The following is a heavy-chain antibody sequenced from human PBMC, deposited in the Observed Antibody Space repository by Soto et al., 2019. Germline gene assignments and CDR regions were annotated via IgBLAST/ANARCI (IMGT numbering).Heavy chain of an antibody. Sequence: SETLSLTCAVYGGSISSGDYSWTWIRQPPGRGLEWIGYIYHSGNTYYNPSLKSRVTISVVRSKNQFFLDLNYVTAADTAVYYCARFGHSGGYFPSYFDSWGEGTLVTVSS. CDR2: IYHSGNT. CDR3: ARFGHSGGYFPSYFDS. V-gene: IGHV4-30-2*01. D-gene: IGHD3-22*01. J-gene: IGHJ4*02. CDR1: GGSISSGDYS.